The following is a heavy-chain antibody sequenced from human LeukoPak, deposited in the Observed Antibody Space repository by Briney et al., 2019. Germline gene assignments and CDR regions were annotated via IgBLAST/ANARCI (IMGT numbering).Heavy chain of an antibody. D-gene: IGHD3-22*01. CDR1: GFTFNNYA. V-gene: IGHV3-64*01. CDR3: ARALGWASSGPIDY. Sequence: PGGSLRLSCKASGFTFNNYALHWVRQAPGKGVEYDSAFSNDGGSTYYGNSVGGKFTISRDNYKNTLYLQMGRLRVEDMAVYYCARALGWASSGPIDYWGPGTLVSVSS. CDR2: FSNDGGST. J-gene: IGHJ4*02.